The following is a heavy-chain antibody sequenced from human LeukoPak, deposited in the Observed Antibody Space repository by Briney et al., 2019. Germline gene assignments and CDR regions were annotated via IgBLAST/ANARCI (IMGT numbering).Heavy chain of an antibody. CDR2: INPNSGGT. CDR1: GYTFTGYY. CDR3: ARSSANTYYYDSSGYYRFDY. D-gene: IGHD3-22*01. J-gene: IGHJ4*02. V-gene: IGHV1-2*04. Sequence: ASVKVSCKASGYTFTGYYMRWVRQAPGQGLEWMGWINPNSGGTNYAQKFQGWVTMTRDTSISTAYMELSRLRSDDTAVYYCARSSANTYYYDSSGYYRFDYWGQGTLVTVSS.